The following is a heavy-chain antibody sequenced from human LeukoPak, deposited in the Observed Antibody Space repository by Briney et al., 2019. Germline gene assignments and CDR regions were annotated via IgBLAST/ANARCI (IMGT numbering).Heavy chain of an antibody. J-gene: IGHJ3*02. CDR3: AAAAGSVWGAFDI. V-gene: IGHV1-46*01. Sequence: ASVKVSCKASGGTFSSYAISWVRQAPGQGLEWMGIINPSGGSTSYAQKFQGRVTMTRDTSTSTVYMELSSLRSEDTAVYYCAAAAGSVWGAFDIWGQGTMVTVSS. CDR2: INPSGGST. CDR1: GGTFSSYA. D-gene: IGHD6-13*01.